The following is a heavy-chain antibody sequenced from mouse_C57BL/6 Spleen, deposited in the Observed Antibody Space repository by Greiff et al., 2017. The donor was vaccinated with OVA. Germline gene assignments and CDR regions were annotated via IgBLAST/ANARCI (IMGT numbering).Heavy chain of an antibody. Sequence: VQLQQSGAELVRPGTSVKVSCTASGYAFTNYLIAWVKQRPGQGLEWIGVINPGSGGTNYNEKFKGKATLTANKSSSTAYMQLSSLTSEDSAVYFCARFNYGSTYWYFDVWGTGTTVTVSS. CDR1: GYAFTNYL. CDR3: ARFNYGSTYWYFDV. D-gene: IGHD1-1*01. J-gene: IGHJ1*03. V-gene: IGHV1-54*01. CDR2: INPGSGGT.